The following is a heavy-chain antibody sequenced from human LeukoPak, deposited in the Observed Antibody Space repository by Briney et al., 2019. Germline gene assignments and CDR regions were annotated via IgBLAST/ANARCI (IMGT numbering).Heavy chain of an antibody. CDR1: GFTFSTSA. J-gene: IGHJ6*03. V-gene: IGHV3-30*02. CDR3: AKDSAFYYIDV. D-gene: IGHD3-10*01. CDR2: IRYNGNNQ. Sequence: PGGSLRLSCTASGFTFSTSAMHWVRQAPGKGLEWVAFIRYNGNNQYYADSVKGRFTISRDNSKNTLYLQMNSLKGDDTAVYYCAKDSAFYYIDVWGKGTTVIISS.